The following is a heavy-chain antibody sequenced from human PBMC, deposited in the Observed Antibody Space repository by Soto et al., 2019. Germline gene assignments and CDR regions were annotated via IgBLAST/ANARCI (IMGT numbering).Heavy chain of an antibody. D-gene: IGHD3-9*01. CDR3: ATAYYDILTGYPRGGMDV. Sequence: PGESLKISCKGSGYSFPSDWIGWVRQMPGKGLEWMGSIYPADSDTRYSPAFQGQVTISADKSIRTAYLQWSSLKASDTATYYCATAYYDILTGYPRGGMDVWGQGTTVTVSS. CDR1: GYSFPSDW. CDR2: IYPADSDT. V-gene: IGHV5-51*01. J-gene: IGHJ6*02.